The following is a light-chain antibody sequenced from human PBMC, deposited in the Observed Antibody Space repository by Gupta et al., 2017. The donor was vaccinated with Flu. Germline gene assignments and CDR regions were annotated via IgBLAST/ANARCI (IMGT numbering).Light chain of an antibody. Sequence: QTVVTQEPSFSVSPGGTVTLTCGLSSGSVSSTHRPTWYQQNPGQPPRTLIYNANIRSSGVPDRLSGSKVGNTAALTITGPQAEDEGNYYCESYTAFGTWLFGGGTKLTVL. J-gene: IGLJ3*02. CDR3: ESYTAFGTWL. CDR2: NAN. CDR1: SGSVSSTHR. V-gene: IGLV8-61*01.